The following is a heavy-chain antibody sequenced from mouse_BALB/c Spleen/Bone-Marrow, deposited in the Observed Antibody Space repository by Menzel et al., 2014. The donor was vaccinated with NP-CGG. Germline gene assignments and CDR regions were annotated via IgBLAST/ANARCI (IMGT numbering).Heavy chain of an antibody. CDR2: IDPFNGGT. D-gene: IGHD2-3*01. CDR3: ARVLSIDGVAY. V-gene: IGHV1S135*01. CDR1: GYSFTSYY. Sequence: VQLQQSGPELMKPGASVKISCKASGYSFTSYYMHWVKQSHGKSLEWIGYIDPFNGGTSYNQKFKGKATLTVDKSSSTAYMHLSSLTSEDSAVYYCARVLSIDGVAYWGQGTRVTVSA. J-gene: IGHJ3*01.